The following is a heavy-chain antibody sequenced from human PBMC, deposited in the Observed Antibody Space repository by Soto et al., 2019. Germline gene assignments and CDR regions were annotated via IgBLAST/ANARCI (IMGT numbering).Heavy chain of an antibody. J-gene: IGHJ4*02. CDR2: IDNDGIST. D-gene: IGHD3-10*01. V-gene: IGHV3-74*01. Sequence: SLRLSCAASGFTFSSYWMHWVRQTPEKGLVWVSHIDNDGISTTYADSVKGRFTISRDNAKNTLYLQMNSLTVEDTAVYYCARALLLWFGELLDYWGQGTLVNVS. CDR3: ARALLLWFGELLDY. CDR1: GFTFSSYW.